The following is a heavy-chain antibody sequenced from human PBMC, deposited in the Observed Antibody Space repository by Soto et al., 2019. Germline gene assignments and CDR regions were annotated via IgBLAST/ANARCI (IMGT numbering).Heavy chain of an antibody. Sequence: SDTLSLTGTVSCCSVRSGGYYWSWLREPPGKGLEWIVYIYYSGSTNYNPSLKSRVTISVDTSKNQFSLKLSSVTAADTAVYYCARVTEYSSSSIDNWGQGTLVTVS. CDR2: IYYSGST. D-gene: IGHD6-6*01. CDR3: ARVTEYSSSSIDN. V-gene: IGHV4-61*08. CDR1: CCSVRSGGYY. J-gene: IGHJ4*02.